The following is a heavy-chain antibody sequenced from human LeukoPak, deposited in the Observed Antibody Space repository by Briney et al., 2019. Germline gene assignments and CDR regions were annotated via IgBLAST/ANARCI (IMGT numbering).Heavy chain of an antibody. CDR1: GGSLKNFA. V-gene: IGHV1-69*13. CDR3: ARRAEWFSWTRLDAFDI. Sequence: ASVKVSCKASGGSLKNFAISWVRQAPGQGPEWMGGFNHIYGTTNYAQKFQGRVTITVDDSTNIAYLDLSSLRSDDTALYYCARRAEWFSWTRLDAFDIWARGQWSPSLQ. D-gene: IGHD3-3*01. J-gene: IGHJ3*02. CDR2: FNHIYGTT.